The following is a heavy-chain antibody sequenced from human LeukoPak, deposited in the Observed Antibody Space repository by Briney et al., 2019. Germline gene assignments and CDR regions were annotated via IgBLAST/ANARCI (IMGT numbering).Heavy chain of an antibody. CDR2: IYPRDGST. CDR3: ARGVTIFGVVYGMDV. D-gene: IGHD3-3*01. CDR1: GYTFTSNY. Sequence: ASVKVSCKASGYTFTSNYIHWVRQAPGQGLEWMGMIYPRDGSTSYAQKFQGRVTVTRDTSTSTVHMELSGLRSEDTAVYYCARGVTIFGVVYGMDVWGQGTTVTVSS. J-gene: IGHJ6*02. V-gene: IGHV1-46*01.